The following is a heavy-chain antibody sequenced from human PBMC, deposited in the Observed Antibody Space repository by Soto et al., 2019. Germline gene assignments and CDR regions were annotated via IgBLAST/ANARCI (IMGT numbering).Heavy chain of an antibody. J-gene: IGHJ3*02. CDR2: IIPIFGTA. D-gene: IGHD3-22*01. CDR1: GGTFSSYA. V-gene: IGHV1-69*13. CDR3: ARDTRYYYDSSGADAFDI. Sequence: SVKVSCKASGGTFSSYAISWVRQAPGQGLEWMGGIIPIFGTANYAQKFQGRVTITADESTSTAYMELSSLRSEDTAVYYCARDTRYYYDSSGADAFDIWGQGTMVTVS.